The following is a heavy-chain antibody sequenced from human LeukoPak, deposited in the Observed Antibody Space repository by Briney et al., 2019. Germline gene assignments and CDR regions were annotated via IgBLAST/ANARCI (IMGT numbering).Heavy chain of an antibody. D-gene: IGHD1-26*01. Sequence: PSETLSLTCTVSGGSISSSSYYWGWIRQPPGKGLEWIGSIYYSGSTYYNPSLKSRVTISVDTSKNQFSLKLSSVTAADTAVYYCARQPRYSGSWIYYFDYWGQGTLVTVSS. CDR3: ARQPRYSGSWIYYFDY. CDR2: IYYSGST. CDR1: GGSISSSSYY. J-gene: IGHJ4*02. V-gene: IGHV4-39*01.